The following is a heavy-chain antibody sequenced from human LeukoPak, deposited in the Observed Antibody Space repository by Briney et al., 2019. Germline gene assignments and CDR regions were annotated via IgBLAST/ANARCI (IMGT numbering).Heavy chain of an antibody. Sequence: GGSLRLSCAASGFTFSNYWMSWVRQAPGKGLEWVANIKGDGSYKYYVDSVKGRFTISRDNDKNTLYLQMNSLRAGDTAVYYCEAYGSVWGQGTLVIVSS. V-gene: IGHV3-7*03. CDR3: EAYGSV. D-gene: IGHD3-10*01. J-gene: IGHJ4*02. CDR1: GFTFSNYW. CDR2: IKGDGSYK.